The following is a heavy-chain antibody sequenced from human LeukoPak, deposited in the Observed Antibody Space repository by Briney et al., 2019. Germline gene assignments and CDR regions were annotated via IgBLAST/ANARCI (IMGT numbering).Heavy chain of an antibody. Sequence: PSETLSLTCTVSGGSISSNNYYWGWIRQPPGKGLEWIGSIYNSGSTYYNPSLQSRVTISVDTSNDQFSLKLASVTAADTAVYYCARRGIGSGNLHRSAMDVWGQGTTVTVFS. CDR3: ARRGIGSGNLHRSAMDV. CDR1: GGSISSNNYY. D-gene: IGHD3-10*01. V-gene: IGHV4-39*07. J-gene: IGHJ6*02. CDR2: IYNSGST.